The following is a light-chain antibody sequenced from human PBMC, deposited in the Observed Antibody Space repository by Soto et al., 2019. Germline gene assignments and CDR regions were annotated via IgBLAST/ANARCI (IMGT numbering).Light chain of an antibody. Sequence: QAVVTQEPSLTVSPGGTVTLTCGSSTGPVTSGHYPYLFQQKPGQAPRTLIYDTSNKHSWTPARFSGSLLGGKAALTLSGAQPEDDADYYCLLSYTGARVFGGGTKLTVL. CDR1: TGPVTSGHY. CDR2: DTS. CDR3: LLSYTGARV. J-gene: IGLJ3*02. V-gene: IGLV7-46*01.